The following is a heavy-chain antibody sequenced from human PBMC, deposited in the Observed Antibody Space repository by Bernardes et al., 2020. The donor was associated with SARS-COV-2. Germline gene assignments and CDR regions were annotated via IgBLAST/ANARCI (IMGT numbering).Heavy chain of an antibody. CDR1: GFTFSSYA. CDR2: IWEDGSNE. CDR3: AGGRGGRFGELFPLY. V-gene: IGHV3-33*01. D-gene: IGHD3-10*01. J-gene: IGHJ4*02. Sequence: GGSLRLSCEASGFTFSSYAMHWVRQAPGKGLEWVAVIWEDGSNEFYADSVNGRFMISRDNSKNSLYLQMNSLRAEDTAVYYCAGGRGGRFGELFPLYWGQGTLVTVSS.